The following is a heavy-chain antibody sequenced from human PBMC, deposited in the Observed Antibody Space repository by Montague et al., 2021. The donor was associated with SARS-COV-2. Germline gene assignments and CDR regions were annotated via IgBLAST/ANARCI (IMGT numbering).Heavy chain of an antibody. CDR1: GDSISNGYYY. J-gene: IGHJ3*02. D-gene: IGHD2-2*01. CDR3: AGATAGPDAIFMGFPRLIDALDI. Sequence: TLSLTCTVSGDSISNGYYYWIWIRQHPGKGLEWIGYVYYSGSTYYNPSLKSRVTISVDTSKNQFSLKLSSVTAADTAVYYCAGATAGPDAIFMGFPRLIDALDIWGQGTLVTVSS. CDR2: VYYSGST. V-gene: IGHV4-31*03.